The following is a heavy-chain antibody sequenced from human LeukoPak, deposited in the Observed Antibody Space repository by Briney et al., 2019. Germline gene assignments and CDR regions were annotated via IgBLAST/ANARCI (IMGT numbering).Heavy chain of an antibody. CDR3: ARLVYGGNFFFDY. D-gene: IGHD4-23*01. V-gene: IGHV4-39*07. J-gene: IGHJ4*02. Sequence: PSETLSLTCTVSGGSISSSSYYWGWIRRPPGKGLEWIGSIYYSGSTYYNPSLKSRVTISVDTSKNQFSLKLSSVTAADTAVYYCARLVYGGNFFFDYWGQGTLVTVSS. CDR2: IYYSGST. CDR1: GGSISSSSYY.